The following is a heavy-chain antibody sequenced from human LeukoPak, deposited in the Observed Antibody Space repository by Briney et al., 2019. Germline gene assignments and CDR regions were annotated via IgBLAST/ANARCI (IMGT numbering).Heavy chain of an antibody. J-gene: IGHJ3*02. Sequence: PSGTLSLTCAVSGGSISSSNWWSWVRQPPGKGLEWIGEIYHSGSTNYNPSLKSRVTISVDKSKNQFSLTLNSVTAADTAVYFCARDHKLPGMQLWFYAFEIWGQGTMVTVSS. CDR2: IYHSGST. D-gene: IGHD3/OR15-3a*01. CDR3: ARDHKLPGMQLWFYAFEI. V-gene: IGHV4-4*02. CDR1: GGSISSSNW.